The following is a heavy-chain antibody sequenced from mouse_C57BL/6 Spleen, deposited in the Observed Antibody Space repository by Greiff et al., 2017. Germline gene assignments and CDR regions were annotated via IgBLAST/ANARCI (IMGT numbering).Heavy chain of an antibody. CDR3: AAYGSSGAWFAY. Sequence: EVKLVESEGGLVQPGSSMKLSCTASGFTFSDYYMAWVRQVPEKGLEWVANINYDGSSTYYLDSLKSRFIISRDNAKNILYLQMSSLKSEDTATYYCAAYGSSGAWFAYWGQGTLVTVSA. D-gene: IGHD1-1*01. V-gene: IGHV5-16*01. CDR2: INYDGSST. J-gene: IGHJ3*01. CDR1: GFTFSDYY.